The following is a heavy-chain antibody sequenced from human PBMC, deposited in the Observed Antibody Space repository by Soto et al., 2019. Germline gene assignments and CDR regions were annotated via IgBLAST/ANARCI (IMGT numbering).Heavy chain of an antibody. Sequence: XSVKVACKASGYTFICYYLPWVRQAPGQGLEWMGWINPNGGHTSYAKNFQGRVSMTRDTSISTAYMELSRLRSDDTAVYYCATKGGPRGFTYGMDVWGQGPTVTVSS. CDR2: INPNGGHT. CDR1: GYTFICYY. CDR3: ATKGGPRGFTYGMDV. D-gene: IGHD1-26*01. V-gene: IGHV1-2*02. J-gene: IGHJ6*02.